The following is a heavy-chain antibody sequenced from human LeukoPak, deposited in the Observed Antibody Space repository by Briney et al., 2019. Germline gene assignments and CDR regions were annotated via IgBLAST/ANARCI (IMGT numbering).Heavy chain of an antibody. J-gene: IGHJ4*02. CDR2: INHGGTA. CDR1: GGSFSSYY. V-gene: IGHV4-34*01. D-gene: IGHD2-2*02. Sequence: PSETLSLTCAVFGGSFSSYYWSWIREPPGKGLEWIGEINHGGTANYNPSLKSRVTMSVDTSKNQFSLNLRSVTAADTAIYYCGEGVQPAAIDYWGQGTLVAVSS. CDR3: GEGVQPAAIDY.